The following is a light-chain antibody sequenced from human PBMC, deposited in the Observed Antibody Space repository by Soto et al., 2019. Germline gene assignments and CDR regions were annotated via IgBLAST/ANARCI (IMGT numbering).Light chain of an antibody. J-gene: IGKJ2*02. CDR1: QSISSW. CDR2: DAS. V-gene: IGKV1-5*01. CDR3: QQYNSYSSCT. Sequence: DIQMTQSPSTLSASVGDRVTITCRASQSISSWLAWYQQKPGKAPKLLIFDASSLESGVPSRFSGSGSGTDFTLTISSLQPDDFATYYCQQYNSYSSCTFGQGTKLEIK.